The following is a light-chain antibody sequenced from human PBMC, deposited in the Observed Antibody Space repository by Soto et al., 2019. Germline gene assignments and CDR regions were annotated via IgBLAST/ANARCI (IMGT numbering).Light chain of an antibody. CDR2: DAS. J-gene: IGKJ1*01. CDR1: QSVRRW. CDR3: QQYSSFYRP. V-gene: IGKV1-5*01. Sequence: DILMTQSHSTLSASVVDRVNITCRASQSVRRWLAWYQLKPGKAPKLLISDASTLESGVPSRFSGSGSGTEFTLTISSLLPDDFATYYCQQYSSFYRPFGQRTMV.